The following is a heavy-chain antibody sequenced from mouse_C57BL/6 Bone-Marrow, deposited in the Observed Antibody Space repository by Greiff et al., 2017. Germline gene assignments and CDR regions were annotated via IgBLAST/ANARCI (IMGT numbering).Heavy chain of an antibody. Sequence: QVQLQQSGPGLVAPSQSLSITCTVSGFSFTSYGVSWVRQPPGKGLEWLGVIWGDGSTNYHSALIYSLSISKDNSKSQVILQLNSLQTDDTATYYCAKEKSFAYWGQGTLVTVSA. V-gene: IGHV2-3*01. CDR3: AKEKSFAY. J-gene: IGHJ3*01. CDR1: GFSFTSYG. CDR2: IWGDGST.